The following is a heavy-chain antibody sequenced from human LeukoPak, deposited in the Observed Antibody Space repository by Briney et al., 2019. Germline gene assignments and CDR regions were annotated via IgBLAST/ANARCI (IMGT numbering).Heavy chain of an antibody. CDR3: ANWGSAFDI. Sequence: PGGSLRLSCAASGFTFSKYWMHSVRHAPGKGLVWVSRIYSDGSGTSYADSVKGRFTISRDNAKNTLFLQMNSLRAEDTAVYYCANWGSAFDIWGQGTMVIVSS. D-gene: IGHD7-27*01. J-gene: IGHJ3*02. V-gene: IGHV3-74*01. CDR2: IYSDGSGT. CDR1: GFTFSKYW.